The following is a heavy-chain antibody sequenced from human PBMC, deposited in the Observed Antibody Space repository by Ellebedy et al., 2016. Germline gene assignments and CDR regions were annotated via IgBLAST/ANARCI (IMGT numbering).Heavy chain of an antibody. Sequence: SETLSLTCTVSGGSISSGDYYWSWTRQPPGKGLEWIGYIYYSGSTYYNPSLKSRVTISVDTSKNQFSLKLSSVTAADTAVYYCARDLRVHCTNGVCPEYYFDYWGQGTLVTVSS. CDR3: ARDLRVHCTNGVCPEYYFDY. CDR2: IYYSGST. D-gene: IGHD2-8*01. J-gene: IGHJ4*02. V-gene: IGHV4-30-4*01. CDR1: GGSISSGDYY.